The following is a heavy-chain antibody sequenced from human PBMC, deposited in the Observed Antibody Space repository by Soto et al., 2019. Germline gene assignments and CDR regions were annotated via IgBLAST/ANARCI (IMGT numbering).Heavy chain of an antibody. CDR3: ARDQALMVVVVITSAFDI. J-gene: IGHJ3*02. Sequence: GGSLRLSCAASGFTFSSYAMHWVRQAPGKGLEWVAVISYDGSNKYYADSVKGRFTISRDNSKNTLYLQMNSLRAEDTAVYYCARDQALMVVVVITSAFDIWGQGTMVTVSS. V-gene: IGHV3-30-3*01. D-gene: IGHD3-22*01. CDR1: GFTFSSYA. CDR2: ISYDGSNK.